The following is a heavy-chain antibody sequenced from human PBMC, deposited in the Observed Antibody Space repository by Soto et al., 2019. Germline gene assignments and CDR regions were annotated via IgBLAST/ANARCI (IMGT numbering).Heavy chain of an antibody. Sequence: SGGSLRLSCAASGFTFTSYAMTWVRQAPGKGLEWVSVISGSGGTTEYADSVKGRFSISRDNSKNTLYLQVSSLTDADTAGYNCAKSPRPSTPSYSYYYSMDVRGQGPTRTVSS. D-gene: IGHD3-10*01. CDR1: GFTFTSYA. CDR2: ISGSGGTT. V-gene: IGHV3-23*01. CDR3: AKSPRPSTPSYSYYYSMDV. J-gene: IGHJ6*02.